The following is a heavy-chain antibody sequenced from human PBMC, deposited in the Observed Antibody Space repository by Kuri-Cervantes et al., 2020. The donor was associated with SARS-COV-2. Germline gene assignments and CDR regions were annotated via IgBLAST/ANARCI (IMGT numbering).Heavy chain of an antibody. J-gene: IGHJ4*02. D-gene: IGHD6-6*01. CDR1: GDSISSGSYY. V-gene: IGHV4-39*07. CDR2: IYYSGTT. Sequence: GSLRLSCTVSGDSISSGSYYWGWIRQPPGKGLEWIGTIYYSGTTYYKPSLKSRVTISVDTSKNQFSLKLYSVTAADTAIYYCARNGEIISSSSYSDYWGRGTLVTVSS. CDR3: ARNGEIISSSSYSDY.